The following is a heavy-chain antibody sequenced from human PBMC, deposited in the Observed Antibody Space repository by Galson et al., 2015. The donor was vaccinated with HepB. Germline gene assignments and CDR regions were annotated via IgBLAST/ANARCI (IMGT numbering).Heavy chain of an antibody. D-gene: IGHD3-16*01. CDR3: TTASLITF. CDR2: IRSEVDGGAT. CDR1: GLTFSSAW. Sequence: SLRLSCAVSGLTFSSAWMSWVRQAPGKGLEWVGRIRSEVDGGATDYAAPLEGRFTLSRDDSRNILYLQMNNLKIEDTAPYYCTTASLITFWGLGTLVTVSS. V-gene: IGHV3-15*01. J-gene: IGHJ1*01.